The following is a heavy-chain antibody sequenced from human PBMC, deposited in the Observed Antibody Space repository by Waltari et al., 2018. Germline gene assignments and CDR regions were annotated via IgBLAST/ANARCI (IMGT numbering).Heavy chain of an antibody. V-gene: IGHV4-39*01. Sequence: QLQLQESGPGLVKPSETLSLTCTVSGGSISSSSYYWGWIRQPPGKGLEWIGSSYYSGSTYYNPSLKSRVTISVDTSKNQFSLKLSSVTAADTAVYYCARYGHYYYYMDVWGKGTTVTVSS. CDR1: GGSISSSSYY. CDR3: ARYGHYYYYMDV. CDR2: SYYSGST. J-gene: IGHJ6*03. D-gene: IGHD3-16*01.